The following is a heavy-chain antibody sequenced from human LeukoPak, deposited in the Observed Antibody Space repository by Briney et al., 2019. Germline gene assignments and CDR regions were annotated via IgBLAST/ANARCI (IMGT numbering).Heavy chain of an antibody. CDR2: ISVCGDIA. CDR1: GLTFRRDA. D-gene: IGHD3-10*01. Sequence: GGALRLSYAASGLTFRRDAMSWVRQAPGKGLAWVSAISVCGDIAYYPDFLKGRFTIFRNNSKKTIYLQMKILRVEDSDGFYCSKCAWFGYAPGGDYRGQGTMVTVSS. J-gene: IGHJ4*02. CDR3: SKCAWFGYAPGGDY. V-gene: IGHV3-23*01.